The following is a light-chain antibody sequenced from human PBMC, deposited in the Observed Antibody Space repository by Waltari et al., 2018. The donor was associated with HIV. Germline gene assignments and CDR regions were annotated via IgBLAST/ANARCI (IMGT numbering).Light chain of an antibody. CDR1: NGDIGGYDF. Sequence: LTQPASVSGSPGQSITISCTGTNGDIGGYDFVSWYQQYPGKAPKFIIYEVRKRPAGVSHRFSGPKAGKTASLAIFGLQAEDEATYYCSSYTNSRTLWVFGGGTRLTVL. CDR2: EVR. V-gene: IGLV2-14*03. J-gene: IGLJ3*02. CDR3: SSYTNSRTLWV.